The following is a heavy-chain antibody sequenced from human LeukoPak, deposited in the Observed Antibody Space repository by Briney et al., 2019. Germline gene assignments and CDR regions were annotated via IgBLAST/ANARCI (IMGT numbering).Heavy chain of an antibody. CDR2: IYTSGST. V-gene: IGHV4-59*10. CDR1: GGSFSGYY. Sequence: SETLSLTCAVYGGSFSGYYWSWIRQPAGKGLEWIGRIYTSGSTNYNPSLKSRVTISVDTSKNQFSLKLSSVTAADTAVYYCARGVVPAAIYYYYYMDVWGKGTTVTISS. D-gene: IGHD2-2*01. CDR3: ARGVVPAAIYYYYYMDV. J-gene: IGHJ6*03.